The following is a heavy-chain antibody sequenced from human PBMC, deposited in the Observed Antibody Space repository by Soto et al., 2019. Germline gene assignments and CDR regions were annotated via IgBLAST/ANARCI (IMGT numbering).Heavy chain of an antibody. CDR2: INPNSGGT. D-gene: IGHD6-6*01. CDR1: GYTFTGYY. Sequence: GASVKVSCKASGYTFTGYYMHWVRQAPGQGLEWMGWINPNSGGTNYAQKFQGRVTMTRDTSISTAYMELSRLRSDDTAVYYCARDRSVYSGSSVFSGVDYWGQGTLVTVSS. V-gene: IGHV1-2*02. J-gene: IGHJ4*02. CDR3: ARDRSVYSGSSVFSGVDY.